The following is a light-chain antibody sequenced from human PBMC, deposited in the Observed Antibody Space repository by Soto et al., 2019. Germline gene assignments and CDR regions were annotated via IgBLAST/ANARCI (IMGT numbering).Light chain of an antibody. Sequence: QSVLTQPPSASGSPGQSVTISCIGTSSDVGAYNYVSWYQQHPGKVPKLMIYEVSKRPSGVPDRFSASKSGNTASLTVSGLQAEGEADYYCSSHGGSNNFYVFGTGTKVTV. V-gene: IGLV2-8*01. CDR1: SSDVGAYNY. CDR3: SSHGGSNNFYV. J-gene: IGLJ1*01. CDR2: EVS.